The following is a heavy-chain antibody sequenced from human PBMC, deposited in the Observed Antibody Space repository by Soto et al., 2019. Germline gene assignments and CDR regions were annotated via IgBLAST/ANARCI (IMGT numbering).Heavy chain of an antibody. CDR1: GYTFTRYG. V-gene: IGHV1-18*01. Sequence: ASVKVSCKASGYTFTRYGISWVRQALGQGLEWMGWISGYNGDTNYAREFQGRVSMTIDTSTTTAYMELRSLTSDDTAVYYCAKNGQPPYYYYGLDVWGQGTKVTV. D-gene: IGHD2-8*01. J-gene: IGHJ6*02. CDR3: AKNGQPPYYYYGLDV. CDR2: ISGYNGDT.